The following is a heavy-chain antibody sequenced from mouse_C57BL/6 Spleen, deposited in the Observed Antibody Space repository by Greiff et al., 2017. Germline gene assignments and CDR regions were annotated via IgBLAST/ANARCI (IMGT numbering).Heavy chain of an antibody. V-gene: IGHV2-2*01. CDR3: ARTTVVGDYYAMDY. J-gene: IGHJ4*01. D-gene: IGHD1-1*01. Sequence: QVQLQQSGPGLVLPSQSLSITCTVSGFSLSCFGVHWVRQSPGKCLEWPGVTWSGGSTDYNAAFISRLSISKDNSKSQVFFKMNSLQADDTAIYYCARTTVVGDYYAMDYWGQEASVTISS. CDR2: TWSGGST. CDR1: GFSLSCFG.